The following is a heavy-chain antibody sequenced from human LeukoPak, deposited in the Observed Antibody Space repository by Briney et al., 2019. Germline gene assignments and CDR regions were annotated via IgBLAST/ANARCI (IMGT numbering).Heavy chain of an antibody. CDR3: ASRGVVTGAFDI. CDR2: INSDGSST. J-gene: IGHJ3*02. D-gene: IGHD2-15*01. Sequence: GGSLRLSCAASGFTFSNYWMHWVRQAPGKGLVWVSRINSDGSSTTYADSVKGRFTVSRDNAKNTLYLQMNSLRAEDTAVYYCASRGVVTGAFDIWGQGTMVTVSS. CDR1: GFTFSNYW. V-gene: IGHV3-74*01.